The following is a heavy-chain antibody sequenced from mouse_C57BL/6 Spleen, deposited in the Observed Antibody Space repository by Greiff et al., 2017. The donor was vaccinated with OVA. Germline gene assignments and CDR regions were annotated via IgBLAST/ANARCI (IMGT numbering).Heavy chain of an antibody. CDR2: INYDGSST. CDR3: ARALLRGYFDV. J-gene: IGHJ1*03. D-gene: IGHD2-10*01. Sequence: EVQVVESEGGLVQPGSSMKLSCTASGFTFSDYYMAWVRQVPEKGLEWVANINYDGSSTYYLDSLKSRFIISRDNAKNILYLQMSSLKSEDTATYYCARALLRGYFDVWGTGTTVTVSS. V-gene: IGHV5-16*01. CDR1: GFTFSDYY.